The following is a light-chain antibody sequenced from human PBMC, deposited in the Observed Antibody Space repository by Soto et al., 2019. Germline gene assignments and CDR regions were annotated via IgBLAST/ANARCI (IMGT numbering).Light chain of an antibody. CDR2: AAS. V-gene: IGKV3-20*01. Sequence: EIVLTQSPGTLSLSPGERVTLSCRASQSVSSSYLAWYQQKPGQAPRLLIYAASIRATDIPDRFSGSGSGTDFTLTISRLEPEDFAVFYCQQYGSSSITFGQGTRLEIK. CDR3: QQYGSSSIT. J-gene: IGKJ5*01. CDR1: QSVSSSY.